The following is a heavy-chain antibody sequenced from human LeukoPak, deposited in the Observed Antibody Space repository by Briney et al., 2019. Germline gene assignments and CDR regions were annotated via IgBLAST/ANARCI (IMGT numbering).Heavy chain of an antibody. J-gene: IGHJ3*02. Sequence: PGGSLRLSCVASGFTFSSHSMDWVRQAPGKGLEWVSSISRSGGSIYYADSLKGRITISRDNAKNSLYLQMNSLRAEDTAVYFCARSLKVSAALDVFDIWGQGTMVTVSS. CDR2: ISRSGGSI. D-gene: IGHD2-2*01. CDR1: GFTFSSHS. CDR3: ARSLKVSAALDVFDI. V-gene: IGHV3-21*01.